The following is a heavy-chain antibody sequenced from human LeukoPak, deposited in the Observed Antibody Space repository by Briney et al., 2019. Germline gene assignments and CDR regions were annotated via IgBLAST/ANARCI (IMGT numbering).Heavy chain of an antibody. CDR2: ISSGSSTI. V-gene: IGHV3-48*04. J-gene: IGHJ4*02. D-gene: IGHD5-12*01. Sequence: PGGSLRLSCAVSGFTFSSYSMNWVRQAPGKGLDWVSYISSGSSTISYADSVKGRFTISRDNARNSLYLQMNSLRAEDTAVYYCARGYSGYDRWGQGTLVTVSS. CDR1: GFTFSSYS. CDR3: ARGYSGYDR.